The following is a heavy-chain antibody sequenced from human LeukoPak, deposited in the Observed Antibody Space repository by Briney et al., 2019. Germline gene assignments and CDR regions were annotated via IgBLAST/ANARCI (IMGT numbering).Heavy chain of an antibody. V-gene: IGHV3-23*01. CDR3: VKGVSGAYSKYFQY. CDR2: ISGSGGST. CDR1: GFTFNSYS. D-gene: IGHD2-15*01. J-gene: IGHJ1*01. Sequence: GGSLRLSCAASGFTFNSYSMSWVRQAPGKGLEWVSAISGSGGSTYYADPVRGQFSISRDSSKDTLYLQMSSLSAEDTAVYYCVKGVSGAYSKYFQYWGQGTLVTVSS.